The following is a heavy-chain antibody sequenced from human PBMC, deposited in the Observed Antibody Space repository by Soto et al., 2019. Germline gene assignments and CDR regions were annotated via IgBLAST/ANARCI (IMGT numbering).Heavy chain of an antibody. D-gene: IGHD1-26*01. J-gene: IGHJ5*02. CDR3: ARDRGPIVRRHWFDP. CDR1: GYTFTSYG. V-gene: IGHV1-18*01. Sequence: ASVKVSCKASGYTFTSYGISWVRQAPGQGLEWMGWISAYNGNTNYAQKLQGRVTMTTDTSTSTAYMELRSLRSDDTAVYYCARDRGPIVRRHWFDPWGQGTLVTVSS. CDR2: ISAYNGNT.